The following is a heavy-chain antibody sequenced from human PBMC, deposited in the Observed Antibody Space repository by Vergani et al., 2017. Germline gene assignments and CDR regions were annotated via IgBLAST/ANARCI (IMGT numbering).Heavy chain of an antibody. J-gene: IGHJ3*02. D-gene: IGHD6-13*01. CDR3: AKDSQPAAGTGAFDI. CDR2: ISWNSGSI. V-gene: IGHV3-9*01. CDR1: GFTFDDYA. Sequence: VQLVESGGGLVQPGRSLRLSCAASGFTFDDYAMHWVRQAPGKGLEWVSGISWNSGSIGYADSVKGRFTISRDNAKNSLYLQMNSLRAEDTALYYCAKDSQPAAGTGAFDIWGQGTMVTVSS.